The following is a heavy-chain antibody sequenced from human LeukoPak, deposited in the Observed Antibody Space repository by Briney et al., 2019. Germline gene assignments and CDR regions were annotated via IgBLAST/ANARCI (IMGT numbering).Heavy chain of an antibody. CDR3: ARGHNWNDGQDY. CDR1: GSSISSFY. V-gene: IGHV4-59*13. D-gene: IGHD1-20*01. Sequence: PSETLSLTCTVSGSSISSFYWNWFRQTPGKGLEWIGYIYHSGSTNYNPSLKSRLTMSLDASKKQISLSLSSVTAADTAVYFCARGHNWNDGQDYWGQGILVIVSS. CDR2: IYHSGST. J-gene: IGHJ4*02.